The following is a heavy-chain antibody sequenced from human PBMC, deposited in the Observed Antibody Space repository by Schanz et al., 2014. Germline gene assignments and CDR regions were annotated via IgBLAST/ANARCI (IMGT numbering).Heavy chain of an antibody. CDR2: ITYNGGTI. J-gene: IGHJ3*02. V-gene: IGHV3-48*01. CDR1: GITFSSHS. CDR3: ARKMKLGVYGGKGHDSLDI. D-gene: IGHD4-17*01. Sequence: EVQLVESGGGVVQPGRSLRLSCAASGITFSSHSFNWVRQAPGKGLEWISYITYNGGTIYYADSVKGRFTISRDNAKNSLYLEMNSLRAEDTAVYYCARKMKLGVYGGKGHDSLDIWGQGTMVTVSS.